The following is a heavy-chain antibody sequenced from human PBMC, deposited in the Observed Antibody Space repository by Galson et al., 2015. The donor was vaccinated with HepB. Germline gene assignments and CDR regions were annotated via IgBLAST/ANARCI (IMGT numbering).Heavy chain of an antibody. D-gene: IGHD7-27*01. CDR1: GYSLTELS. CDR2: FDPDDGET. V-gene: IGHV1-24*01. J-gene: IGHJ4*02. CDR3: TTSRGLPSGSDS. Sequence: SVKVSCKVSGYSLTELSILWVRQSPTRGLEWMGTFDPDDGETISTQSFLGRLTLTGDTSSATAYMDLSSLRSDDTAVYYCTTSRGLPSGSDSWGQGTLV.